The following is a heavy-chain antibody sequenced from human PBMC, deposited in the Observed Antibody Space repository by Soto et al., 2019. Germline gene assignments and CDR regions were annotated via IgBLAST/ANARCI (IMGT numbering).Heavy chain of an antibody. CDR2: IYSGGYT. Sequence: EVQLVESGGGLIQPGGSLRLSCAVSGFTVSNNYMSWVRQAPGKGLEGVSVIYSGGYTAYGDSVKGRFTISRDNSNNTLFLKKNSRGAADTAVYYGATRGGGGGYWGQGTLVTVSS. V-gene: IGHV3-53*01. J-gene: IGHJ4*02. CDR1: GFTVSNNY. D-gene: IGHD3-10*01. CDR3: ATRGGGGGY.